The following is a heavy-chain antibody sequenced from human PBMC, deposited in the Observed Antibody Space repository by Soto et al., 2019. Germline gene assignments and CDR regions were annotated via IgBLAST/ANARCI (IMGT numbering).Heavy chain of an antibody. CDR3: ARVSGSYYYGMAV. V-gene: IGHV4-4*02. CDR1: GGSISSSYW. Sequence: QVQLQESGPGLVKPSGTLSLTCAVSGGSISSSYWWSWVRQPPGKGLEWIGEIYHSGSTNYNTSLKSRVTISVDKSKNQFSLKVTSVTAADTAVYYCARVSGSYYYGMAVWGQGTTVTVSS. CDR2: IYHSGST. J-gene: IGHJ6*02.